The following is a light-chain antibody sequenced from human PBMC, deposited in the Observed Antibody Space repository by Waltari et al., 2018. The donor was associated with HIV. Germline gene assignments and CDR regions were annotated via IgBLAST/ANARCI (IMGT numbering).Light chain of an antibody. J-gene: IGLJ2*01. CDR1: SSDVGGYYY. CDR3: CSYAGSFTLI. CDR2: DVT. Sequence: QSALTQPRSVSGSPGQSVTIPCTGTSSDVGGYYYASWYQHHPGKPPKLLIYDVTKRPSGVPDRFSGSKSGNTASLTISGLQAEDEADYHCCSYAGSFTLIFGGGTTVTVL. V-gene: IGLV2-11*01.